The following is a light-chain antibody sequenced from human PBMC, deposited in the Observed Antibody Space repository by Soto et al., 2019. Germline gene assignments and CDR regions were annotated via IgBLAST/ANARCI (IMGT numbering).Light chain of an antibody. CDR3: QQYDNWPLT. CDR2: DAS. CDR1: QSVGSN. Sequence: EIVMTQSPATRSVSPGERVTLSCRASQSVGSNLAWYQQKPGLAPRVLIYDASTRATVIPARFSGSGSGTEFTLTISSLQSEDFAVYYCQQYDNWPLTFGGGTKVDIK. J-gene: IGKJ4*01. V-gene: IGKV3-15*01.